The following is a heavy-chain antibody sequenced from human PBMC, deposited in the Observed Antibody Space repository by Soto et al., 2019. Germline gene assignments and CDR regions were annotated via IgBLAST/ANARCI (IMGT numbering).Heavy chain of an antibody. CDR3: SRDEDY. J-gene: IGHJ4*02. CDR1: GYTFTSYA. Sequence: QVQLVQSGAEVKKPGASVKVSCKASGYTFTSYAMHWVRQAPGQRLEWMEWINTGNGKTKYSQKFQDRVTITRDTSASTAYMELSSLRSEDTSVYYCSRDEDYWGQGTLVTVSS. V-gene: IGHV1-3*04. CDR2: INTGNGKT.